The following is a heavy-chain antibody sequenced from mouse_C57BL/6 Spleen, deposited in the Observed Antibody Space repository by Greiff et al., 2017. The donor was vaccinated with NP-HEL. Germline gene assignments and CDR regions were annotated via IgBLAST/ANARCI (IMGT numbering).Heavy chain of an antibody. V-gene: IGHV1-26*01. Sequence: VQLQQSGPELVKPGASVKISCKASGYTFTDYYMYWVKQSHGKSLEWIGDINPNNGGTSYNQKFKGKATLTVDKSSSTAYMELRSLTSEDSAVYYCARRGLSFAYWGQGTLVTVSA. CDR2: INPNNGGT. D-gene: IGHD2-4*01. CDR3: ARRGLSFAY. CDR1: GYTFTDYY. J-gene: IGHJ3*01.